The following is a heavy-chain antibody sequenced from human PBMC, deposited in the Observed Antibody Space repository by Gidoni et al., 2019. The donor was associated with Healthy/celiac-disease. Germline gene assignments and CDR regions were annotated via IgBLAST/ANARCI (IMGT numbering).Heavy chain of an antibody. J-gene: IGHJ4*02. V-gene: IGHV3-23*01. D-gene: IGHD3-3*01. CDR1: GFTFSSYA. Sequence: EVQLLESGGGLVQPGGSLRLSCAASGFTFSSYAMSWVRQAPGKGLEWVSAISGSGGSTYYADSVKGRFTISRDNSKNTLYLQMNSLRAEDTAVYYCAKIGPHDFWSGYPFDYWGQGTLVTVSS. CDR3: AKIGPHDFWSGYPFDY. CDR2: ISGSGGST.